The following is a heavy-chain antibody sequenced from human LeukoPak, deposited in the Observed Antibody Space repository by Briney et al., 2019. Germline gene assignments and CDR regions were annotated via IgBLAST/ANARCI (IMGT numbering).Heavy chain of an antibody. CDR3: ARGYCSGGICYSFFDY. Sequence: GGSLRLSCAASGFTFSDYYMSWIRQAPGKGLEWVSYISSSSSYTNYADSVKGRFTISRDNAKNSLYLQMNSLRAEDTAVYYCARGYCSGGICYSFFDYWGQGTLVTVSS. D-gene: IGHD2-15*01. J-gene: IGHJ4*02. V-gene: IGHV3-11*05. CDR1: GFTFSDYY. CDR2: ISSSSSYT.